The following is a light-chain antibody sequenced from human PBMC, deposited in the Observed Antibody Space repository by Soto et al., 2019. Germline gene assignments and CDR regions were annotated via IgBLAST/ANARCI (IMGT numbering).Light chain of an antibody. J-gene: IGLJ3*02. CDR1: NSDVGANRL. CDR2: EDT. Sequence: QSVLTQPASVSGSPGQSITISCTGTNSDVGANRLVSWYRQFPGKVPKLLIYEDTRRPAGISDRFSGSKSGNTASLTISGLRTEDEAHYHCCAYAGTRTFVFGGGTQLTVL. CDR3: CAYAGTRTFV. V-gene: IGLV2-23*01.